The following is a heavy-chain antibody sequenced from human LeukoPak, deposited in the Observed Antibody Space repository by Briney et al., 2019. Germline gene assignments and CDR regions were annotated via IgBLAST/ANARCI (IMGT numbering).Heavy chain of an antibody. J-gene: IGHJ4*02. V-gene: IGHV3-23*01. CDR3: ARDYNC. CDR2: ISGSGGST. D-gene: IGHD3-10*01. CDR1: GFTFSSYA. Sequence: GGSLGLSCAASGFTFSSYAMSWVRQAPGKGLEWVSAISGSGGSTYYADSVKGRFTISRDNAKKSLYLRMNSLRAEDTAVYYCARDYNCWGQGTLVTVSS.